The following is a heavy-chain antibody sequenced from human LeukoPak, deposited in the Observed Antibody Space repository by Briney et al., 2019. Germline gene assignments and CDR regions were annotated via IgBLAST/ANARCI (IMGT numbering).Heavy chain of an antibody. D-gene: IGHD3-22*01. V-gene: IGHV4-34*01. CDR3: ARGVAVRRFDP. CDR1: GGSSSGYY. CDR2: INHSGST. J-gene: IGHJ5*02. Sequence: PSETLSLTCAVYGGSSSGYYWSWIRQPPGKGLEWIGEINHSGSTNYNPSLKSRVTISVDTSKNQFSLKLSSVTAADTAVYYCARGVAVRRFDPWGQGTLVTVSS.